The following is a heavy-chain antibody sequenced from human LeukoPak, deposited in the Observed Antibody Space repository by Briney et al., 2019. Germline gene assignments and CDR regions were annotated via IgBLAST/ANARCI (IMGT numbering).Heavy chain of an antibody. CDR3: APSSGAPAAGAPFDY. CDR1: GFTFSSYA. CDR2: ICGSGGST. V-gene: IGHV3-23*01. J-gene: IGHJ4*02. D-gene: IGHD6-6*01. Sequence: GGSLRLSCAASGFTFSSYAMSWVRQAPGKGLEWVSAICGSGGSTYYADSVKGRFTISRDNSKNTLYLQMNSLRAEDTAVYYCAPSSGAPAAGAPFDYWGQGTLVTVSS.